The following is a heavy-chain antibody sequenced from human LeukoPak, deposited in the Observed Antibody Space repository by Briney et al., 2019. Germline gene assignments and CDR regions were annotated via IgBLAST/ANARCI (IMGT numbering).Heavy chain of an antibody. D-gene: IGHD3-3*01. Sequence: PSETLSLTCAVYGGSFSGYYWSWIRQPPGKGLEGIGEINHSGSTNYNPSLKSRVTISVDTSKNQFSLKLSSVTAADTAVYYCARHSTFFGVVIIKGRVRGPFDYWGQGTLVTVSS. CDR1: GGSFSGYY. V-gene: IGHV4-34*01. CDR3: ARHSTFFGVVIIKGRVRGPFDY. J-gene: IGHJ4*02. CDR2: INHSGST.